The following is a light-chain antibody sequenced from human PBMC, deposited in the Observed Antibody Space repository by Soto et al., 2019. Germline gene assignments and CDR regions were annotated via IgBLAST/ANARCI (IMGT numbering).Light chain of an antibody. CDR2: EVT. J-gene: IGLJ1*01. V-gene: IGLV2-14*01. Sequence: QFALTQPASVSGSPGQSITVSCTGTSSDVGAYDYVSWYQHHPGKAPKLIIYEVTNRPSGVSNRFSGSKSGNTASLTISGLQAEDEADYYCNSYTRSTKYVFGTGTKVTVL. CDR1: SSDVGAYDY. CDR3: NSYTRSTKYV.